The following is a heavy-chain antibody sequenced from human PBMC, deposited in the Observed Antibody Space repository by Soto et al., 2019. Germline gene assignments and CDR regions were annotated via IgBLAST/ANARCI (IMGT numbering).Heavy chain of an antibody. J-gene: IGHJ5*02. Sequence: SETLSLTCAVYGGSFSGYYWSWIRQPPGKGLEWIGEINHSGSTNYNPSLKSRVTISVDTSKNQFSLKLSSVTAADTAVYYCARYQDNWNYVFWFDPWGQGTLVTVSS. V-gene: IGHV4-34*01. CDR1: GGSFSGYY. CDR2: INHSGST. CDR3: ARYQDNWNYVFWFDP. D-gene: IGHD1-7*01.